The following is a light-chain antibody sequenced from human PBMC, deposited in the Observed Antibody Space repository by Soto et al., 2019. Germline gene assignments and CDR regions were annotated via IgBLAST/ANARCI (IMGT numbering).Light chain of an antibody. Sequence: DMQLTQSPSSLSASIGDRVTITCQASQDIRNYLNWYQQKPGKAPKVLIYEASTLDTGVPSRFSGSGSGTDFTLTITSLQPEDIATYYCQHYDTVPPFTFGPGTKLEIK. J-gene: IGKJ2*01. CDR1: QDIRNY. CDR2: EAS. V-gene: IGKV1-33*01. CDR3: QHYDTVPPFT.